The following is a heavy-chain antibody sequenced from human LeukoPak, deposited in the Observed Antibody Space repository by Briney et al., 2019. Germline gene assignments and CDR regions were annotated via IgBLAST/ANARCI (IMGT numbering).Heavy chain of an antibody. CDR2: TYYTGST. J-gene: IGHJ4*02. D-gene: IGHD3-22*01. CDR3: ARRAFSSGYYYFDY. Sequence: SETLSLTCTVSGDSISLYYWSWIRQPPGKGLEWIGYTYYTGSTKSNPSLKSRVTISVDTSKKQLSLKLSSVTAADTAVYYCARRAFSSGYYYFDYWGQGTLVTVSS. V-gene: IGHV4-59*08. CDR1: GDSISLYY.